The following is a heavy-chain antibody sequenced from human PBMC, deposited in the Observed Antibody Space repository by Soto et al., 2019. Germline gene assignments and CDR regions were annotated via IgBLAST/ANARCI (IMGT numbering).Heavy chain of an antibody. CDR2: MSPNGNNQ. J-gene: IGHJ4*02. CDR1: GFTFSIYA. V-gene: IGHV3-30-3*01. D-gene: IGHD3-22*01. Sequence: GGSLRLSCAAPGFTFSIYALHWVRQAPGKRLEWVAVMSPNGNNQYYADSVKGRFTISRDTSKSTLYLQMTSLRPDDTAVYYCENGATFYYETSRYWGQGTLVTVSS. CDR3: ENGATFYYETSRY.